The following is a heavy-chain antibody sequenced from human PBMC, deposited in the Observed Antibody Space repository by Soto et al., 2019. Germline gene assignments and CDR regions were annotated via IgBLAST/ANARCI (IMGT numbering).Heavy chain of an antibody. D-gene: IGHD6-13*01. Sequence: QVQLQESGPGLVKPSQTLSLTCTVSGGSISSGGYYWSWIRQHPGQGLEWIGYICYSGRTYYNPSLKSRVTISVDTSKNQFSLKLSSVTAADTAVYYCARAPGIAAAGKKYSSGWYFQDYWGQGTLVTVSS. J-gene: IGHJ4*02. CDR2: ICYSGRT. CDR1: GGSISSGGYY. V-gene: IGHV4-31*03. CDR3: ARAPGIAAAGKKYSSGWYFQDY.